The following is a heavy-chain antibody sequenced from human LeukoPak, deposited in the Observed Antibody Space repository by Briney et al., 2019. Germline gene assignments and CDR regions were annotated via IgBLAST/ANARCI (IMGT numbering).Heavy chain of an antibody. CDR2: LDPEDGET. CDR3: ATHGYYDSSGYYYVDY. Sequence: GASVKVSCKVSGYTLTELSMHWVRQAPGKGLEWMGGLDPEDGETIYAQKFQGRVTMTEDTSTDTAYMELSSLRSEDTAVYYCATHGYYDSSGYYYVDYWGQGTLVTVSS. V-gene: IGHV1-24*01. J-gene: IGHJ4*02. D-gene: IGHD3-22*01. CDR1: GYTLTELS.